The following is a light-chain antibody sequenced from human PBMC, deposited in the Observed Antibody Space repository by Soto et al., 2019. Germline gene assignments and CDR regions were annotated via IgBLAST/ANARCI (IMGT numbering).Light chain of an antibody. CDR1: QTISSW. V-gene: IGKV1-5*03. Sequence: DIQMTQSPSTLSGSVGYRVTITSRASQTISSWLDWYQQKTGKAHKLLIYKASTLKSGVPSRFSGSGSGTEVTLTISSLQPDDFATYYCQHYNSYSEAFGQVTKV. CDR2: KAS. CDR3: QHYNSYSEA. J-gene: IGKJ1*01.